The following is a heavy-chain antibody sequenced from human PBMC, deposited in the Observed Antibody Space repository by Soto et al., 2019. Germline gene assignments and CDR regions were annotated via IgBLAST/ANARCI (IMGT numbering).Heavy chain of an antibody. V-gene: IGHV1-18*01. Sequence: GASVKVSCKACGDSFTSYGISWVRQAPGQGLEWMGWISAYNGHTNYAQKLQVRVTMTTDTSTSTAYLELRSLRSDDTAVYYCARRDYPLDYWGQGTLVTVSS. D-gene: IGHD4-17*01. CDR1: GDSFTSYG. J-gene: IGHJ4*02. CDR2: ISAYNGHT. CDR3: ARRDYPLDY.